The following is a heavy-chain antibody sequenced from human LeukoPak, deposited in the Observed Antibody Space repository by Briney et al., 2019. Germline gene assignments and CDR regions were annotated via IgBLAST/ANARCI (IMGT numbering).Heavy chain of an antibody. CDR1: GFTFSSYW. V-gene: IGHV3-7*01. D-gene: IGHD4-17*01. CDR3: ARAVTTDAFDI. CDR2: IKQDGSEK. Sequence: PGGSLRLSCAASGFTFSSYWMSWVRQAPGKGLEWVANIKQDGSEKYYVGSVKGRFTISRDNAKNSLYLQMNSLRAEDTAVYYCARAVTTDAFDIWGQGTMVTVSS. J-gene: IGHJ3*02.